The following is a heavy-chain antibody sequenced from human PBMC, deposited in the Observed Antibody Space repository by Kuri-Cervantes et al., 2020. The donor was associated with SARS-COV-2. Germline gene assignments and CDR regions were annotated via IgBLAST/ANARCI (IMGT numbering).Heavy chain of an antibody. J-gene: IGHJ4*02. D-gene: IGHD2-21*01. V-gene: IGHV1-69*11. CDR1: GGTFSSYA. CDR3: ASGGYSYGWPSMAYCGGDCYSGFVY. CDR2: IIPILGTA. Sequence: VKVSCKASGGTFSSYAISWVRQAPGQGLEWMGRIIPILGTANYAQKFQGRVTITTDESTSTAYMELSSLRSEDTAVYYCASGGYSYGWPSMAYCGGDCYSGFVYWGQGTLVTVSS.